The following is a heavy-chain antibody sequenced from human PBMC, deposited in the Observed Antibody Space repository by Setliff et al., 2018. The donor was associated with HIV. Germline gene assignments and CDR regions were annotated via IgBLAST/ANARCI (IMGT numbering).Heavy chain of an antibody. CDR3: ILPCTSGWHNWLDP. J-gene: IGHJ5*02. Sequence: PGESLKISCAASGFTFSGAEIHWVRQASGKGLEWVGRIRSKADKYATEYGASAKGRFIISRDDSKKTAYLQMSSLKTEDTAMYYCILPCTSGWHNWLDPWGQGTLVTVSS. D-gene: IGHD6-19*01. V-gene: IGHV3-73*01. CDR2: IRSKADKYAT. CDR1: GFTFSGAE.